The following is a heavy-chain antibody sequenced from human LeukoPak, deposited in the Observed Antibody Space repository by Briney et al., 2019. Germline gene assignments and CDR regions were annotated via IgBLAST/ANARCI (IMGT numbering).Heavy chain of an antibody. V-gene: IGHV4-39*01. CDR3: TRGEHVAEAGLDY. CDR1: AASITISSYS. J-gene: IGHJ4*02. D-gene: IGHD6-13*01. Sequence: PSQTHPLTCTVAAASITISSYSSAWIRTPPSKGLEWTGSIYYSGTSYYNSSLRSRLTRSADPAKNQFSLRLSSVSGADTAVYYCTRGEHVAEAGLDYWGPGALVTVSS. CDR2: IYYSGTS.